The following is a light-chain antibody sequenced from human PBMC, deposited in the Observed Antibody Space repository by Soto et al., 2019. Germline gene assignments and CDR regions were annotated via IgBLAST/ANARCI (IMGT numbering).Light chain of an antibody. CDR1: QSVLYSSNNKNY. CDR3: QQYYSTGYT. J-gene: IGKJ2*01. CDR2: WAS. Sequence: DIVMTQSPDSLAVSLGERATINCKSSQSVLYSSNNKNYLAWYQQKPGQPPKLLIDWASTRESGVPELFSGSGSGTDFTLTISSLQAEDVAVYYCQQYYSTGYTFGQGTKLEIK. V-gene: IGKV4-1*01.